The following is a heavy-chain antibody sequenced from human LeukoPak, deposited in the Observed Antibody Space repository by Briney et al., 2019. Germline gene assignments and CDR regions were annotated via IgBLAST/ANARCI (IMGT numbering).Heavy chain of an antibody. CDR3: ARDFSNGDQIDY. D-gene: IGHD4-17*01. Sequence: SETLSLTCTVSGGSISSYYWSWIRQPPGKGLEWIGYIYYSGSTNYNPSLKSRVTISVDTSKNQFSLKLSSVTAADTAVYYCARDFSNGDQIDYWGQGTLVTVSS. V-gene: IGHV4-59*01. CDR1: GGSISSYY. J-gene: IGHJ4*02. CDR2: IYYSGST.